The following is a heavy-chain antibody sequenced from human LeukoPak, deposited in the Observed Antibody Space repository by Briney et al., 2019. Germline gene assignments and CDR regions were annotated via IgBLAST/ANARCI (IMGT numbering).Heavy chain of an antibody. V-gene: IGHV3-30*02. Sequence: GGSLRLSCAASGFTFSSYGMHWVRQAPGKGLEWVAFIRYDGSNKYYADSVKGRFTISRDNSKNTLYLQMNSLRAEDTAVYYCAKGGALLRFLSYYMDVWGKGTTVTVSS. J-gene: IGHJ6*03. CDR2: IRYDGSNK. D-gene: IGHD3-3*01. CDR1: GFTFSSYG. CDR3: AKGGALLRFLSYYMDV.